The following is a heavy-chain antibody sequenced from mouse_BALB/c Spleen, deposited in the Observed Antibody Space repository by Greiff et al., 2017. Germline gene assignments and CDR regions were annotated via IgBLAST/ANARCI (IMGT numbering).Heavy chain of an antibody. Sequence: QVQLKESGPELVKPGASVKISCKASGYAFSISWMNWVKQRPGQGLEWIGRIYPGDGDTNYNGKFKGKATLTADKSSSTAYMQLSSLTSVDSAVYFCARSGYDYAMDYWGQGTSVTVSS. J-gene: IGHJ4*01. CDR1: GYAFSISW. V-gene: IGHV1-82*01. CDR2: IYPGDGDT. D-gene: IGHD1-2*01. CDR3: ARSGYDYAMDY.